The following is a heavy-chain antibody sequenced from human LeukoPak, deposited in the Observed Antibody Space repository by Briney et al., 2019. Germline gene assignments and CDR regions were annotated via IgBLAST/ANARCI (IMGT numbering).Heavy chain of an antibody. Sequence: GRSLRLSCAASGFTFDDYAMHWVRQAPGKGLEWVSGISWNSGSIGYADSVKGRFTISRDNAKNSLYLQMNSLRAEDMASYYCAKADSGSWDDGWFDPWGQGTLVTVSS. V-gene: IGHV3-9*03. J-gene: IGHJ5*02. CDR2: ISWNSGSI. CDR3: AKADSGSWDDGWFDP. CDR1: GFTFDDYA. D-gene: IGHD6-13*01.